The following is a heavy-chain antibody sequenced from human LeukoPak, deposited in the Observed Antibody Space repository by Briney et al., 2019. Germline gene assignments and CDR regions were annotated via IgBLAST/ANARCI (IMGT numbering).Heavy chain of an antibody. CDR1: GLMFSNYA. Sequence: VGSLRLSCEASGLMFSNYAMSWVRQAPGKGLEWVSGISGRGGSTHYADSVKGRFTISRDNSKNTVHLQMNSLRAEDTAVYYCANEKLGYSGSQIDYWGQGILVTVST. CDR2: ISGRGGST. V-gene: IGHV3-23*01. J-gene: IGHJ4*02. D-gene: IGHD1-26*01. CDR3: ANEKLGYSGSQIDY.